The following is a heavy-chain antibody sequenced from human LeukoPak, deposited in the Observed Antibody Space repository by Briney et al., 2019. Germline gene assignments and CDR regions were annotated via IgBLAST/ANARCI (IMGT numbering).Heavy chain of an antibody. Sequence: PGGSLRLSCAASGFTFSSYSMNWVRQAPGKGLEWVSSISSSSSYIYYADSVKGRFTISRDNAKNSLYLQMNSLRAEDTAVYYCARANGLGSHDFWSGYYHDYWGQGTLVTVSS. CDR3: ARANGLGSHDFWSGYYHDY. CDR1: GFTFSSYS. V-gene: IGHV3-21*01. J-gene: IGHJ4*02. CDR2: ISSSSSYI. D-gene: IGHD3-3*01.